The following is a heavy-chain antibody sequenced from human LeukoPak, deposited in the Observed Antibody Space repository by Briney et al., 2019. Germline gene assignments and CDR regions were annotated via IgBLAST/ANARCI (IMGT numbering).Heavy chain of an antibody. CDR2: VYYSGGT. V-gene: IGHV4-59*01. D-gene: IGHD4-17*01. CDR3: ARGPRDAVTNVRLDI. J-gene: IGHJ4*02. CDR1: GGSISTFY. Sequence: PSETLSLTCTVSGGSISTFYWTWVRQPPGKGLEWIGYVYYSGGTNYSPSLRSRVTMSVDTSKNQFSLNLKSVTAADTAVYYCARGPRDAVTNVRLDIWGQGTLVAVSS.